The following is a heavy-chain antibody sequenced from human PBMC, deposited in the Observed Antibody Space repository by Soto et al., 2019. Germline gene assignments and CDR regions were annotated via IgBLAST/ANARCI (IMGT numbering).Heavy chain of an antibody. CDR3: AHRSRYCSGGNGYRNNLFGY. D-gene: IGHD2-15*01. CDR2: IYWDDDK. CDR1: GFSLTTSGVG. V-gene: IGHV2-5*02. J-gene: IGHJ4*02. Sequence: QITLKESGPALVKPTQTLTLICTFSGFSLTTSGVGVGWIRQPPGKALEWLALIYWDDDKRYSASLKSRLTISKDTSKNQVVLTMTNMDPVDTATYYCAHRSRYCSGGNGYRNNLFGYWGQGTLVTVSS.